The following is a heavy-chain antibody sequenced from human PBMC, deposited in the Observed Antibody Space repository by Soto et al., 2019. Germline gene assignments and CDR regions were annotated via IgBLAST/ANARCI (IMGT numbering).Heavy chain of an antibody. CDR1: GFTFSSYA. V-gene: IGHV3-23*01. CDR2: ISGSGGST. D-gene: IGHD3-10*01. Sequence: GGSLRLSCAASGFTFSSYAMSWVRQAPGKGLEWVSAISGSGGSTYYADSVKGRFTISRDNSKNTLYLQMNSLRAEDTAVYYCAKKRQRFGELEEYNWFDPWGQGTLVTVSS. J-gene: IGHJ5*02. CDR3: AKKRQRFGELEEYNWFDP.